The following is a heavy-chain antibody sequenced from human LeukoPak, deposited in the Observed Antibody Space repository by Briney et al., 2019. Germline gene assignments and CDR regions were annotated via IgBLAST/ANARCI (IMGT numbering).Heavy chain of an antibody. CDR3: ARDPSSPSSGWHQAAFDI. D-gene: IGHD3-22*01. CDR2: ISSSSSYI. CDR1: GFTFSSYS. V-gene: IGHV3-21*01. Sequence: GGSLRLSCAASGFTFSSYSMNWVRQAPEKGLEWVSSISSSSSYIYYADSVKGRFTISRDNAKNSLYLQMNSLRAEDTAVYYCARDPSSPSSGWHQAAFDIWGQGTMVTVSS. J-gene: IGHJ3*02.